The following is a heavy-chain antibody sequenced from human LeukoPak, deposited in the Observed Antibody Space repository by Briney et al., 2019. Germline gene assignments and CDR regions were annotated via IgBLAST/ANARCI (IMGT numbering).Heavy chain of an antibody. CDR1: GYTFTSYD. J-gene: IGHJ4*02. Sequence: ASVKVSCKASGYTFTSYDINWVRQATGQGFEWMGWMNPNSGNTGYAQKFQGRVTITRNTSISTAYMELSSLRSEDTAVYYCARQGYSGHSQGAADYWGQGTLVTVSS. CDR2: MNPNSGNT. CDR3: ARQGYSGHSQGAADY. V-gene: IGHV1-8*03. D-gene: IGHD4-23*01.